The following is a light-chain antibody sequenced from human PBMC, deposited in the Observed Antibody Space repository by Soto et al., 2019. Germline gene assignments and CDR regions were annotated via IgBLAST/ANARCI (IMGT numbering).Light chain of an antibody. CDR2: DAS. CDR1: QDIATY. V-gene: IGKV1-33*01. J-gene: IGKJ1*01. CDR3: QQYDNLPPTWT. Sequence: DIQLTQTPSTLSTSVVDRVTITSHASQDIATYLNWYQQKPGKAPNLLIYDASNLETGAPSRFSGGGSGTHFTFTISNLQPEDIATYNCQQYDNLPPTWTFGQGTKVDIK.